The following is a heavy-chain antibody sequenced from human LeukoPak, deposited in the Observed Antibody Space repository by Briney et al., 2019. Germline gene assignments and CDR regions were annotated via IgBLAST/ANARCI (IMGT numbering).Heavy chain of an antibody. Sequence: GGSLRLSCAASGFTFSSYAMHWVRQAPGKGLEWVAVISYDGSNKYYADSVKGRFTISRGNSKNTLYLQMNSLRAEDTAVYYCARDRDYGDYFDYWGQGTLVTVSS. CDR2: ISYDGSNK. V-gene: IGHV3-30-3*01. CDR1: GFTFSSYA. J-gene: IGHJ4*02. D-gene: IGHD4-17*01. CDR3: ARDRDYGDYFDY.